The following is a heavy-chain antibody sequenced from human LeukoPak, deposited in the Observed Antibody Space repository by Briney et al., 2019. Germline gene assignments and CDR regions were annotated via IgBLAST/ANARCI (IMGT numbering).Heavy chain of an antibody. D-gene: IGHD3-9*01. V-gene: IGHV3-49*03. J-gene: IGHJ3*02. CDR3: SVDEVLRYFDWSDAFDI. CDR1: GFTFGDYA. CDR2: IRSKAYGGTT. Sequence: GGSLRLSCTASGFTFGDYAMSWFRQAPGKGLEWVGFIRSKAYGGTTEYAVSVKGRFTISRDDSKSIAYLQMNSLKTEDTAVYYCSVDEVLRYFDWSDAFDIWGQGTMVTVSS.